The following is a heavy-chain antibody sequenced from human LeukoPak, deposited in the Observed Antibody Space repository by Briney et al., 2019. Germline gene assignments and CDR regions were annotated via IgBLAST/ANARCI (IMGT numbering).Heavy chain of an antibody. CDR2: IYSGGST. D-gene: IGHD6-19*01. J-gene: IGHJ5*02. CDR1: GFTVSSNY. Sequence: GGSLRLSCAASGFTVSSNYMSWVRQAPGKGLEWVSVIYSGGSTYYADSVKGRFTISRDNSKNTLYLQMNSLRAEDTAVYYCARGGQQWLVPSLDPWGQGTLVTVSS. V-gene: IGHV3-53*05. CDR3: ARGGQQWLVPSLDP.